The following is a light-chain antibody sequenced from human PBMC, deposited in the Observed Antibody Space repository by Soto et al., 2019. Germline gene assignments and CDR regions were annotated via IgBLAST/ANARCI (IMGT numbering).Light chain of an antibody. V-gene: IGKV4-1*01. CDR1: QSLLSNNENY. CDR3: LQYHSSPLT. Sequence: IVLTQSPDSLAVSLGERATINCRSSQSLLSNNENYLAWYQQKPGQPPKLLISWASTRKSGVPDRFSGSGSGTDFTLTISSLQAEDVAIYYCLQYHSSPLTFGGGTKAEIK. J-gene: IGKJ4*01. CDR2: WAS.